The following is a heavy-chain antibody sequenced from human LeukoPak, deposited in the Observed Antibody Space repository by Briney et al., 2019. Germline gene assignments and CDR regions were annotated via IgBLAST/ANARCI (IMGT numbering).Heavy chain of an antibody. CDR2: IKQDGSEK. CDR3: ARDATPITPYYYYYGMDV. J-gene: IGHJ6*02. CDR1: GFTFSSYW. D-gene: IGHD1-14*01. V-gene: IGHV3-7*01. Sequence: GGSLRLSRAASGFTFSSYWMSWVRQAPGKGLEWVANIKQDGSEKYYVDSVKGRFTISRDNAKNSLYLQMNSLRAEDTAVYYCARDATPITPYYYYYGMDVWGQGTTVTVSS.